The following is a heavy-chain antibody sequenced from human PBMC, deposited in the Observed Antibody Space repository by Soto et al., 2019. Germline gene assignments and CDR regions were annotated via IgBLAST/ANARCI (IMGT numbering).Heavy chain of an antibody. Sequence: EVQLVESGGGLVQPGGSLRLSCVASGFSVTDIYMNWVRQAPGKGLEWVSVIYNEFTDYADSVRGRFSISTDRSNSALYLQMISLRAEDSAVYYCVREPRYCSGGSCSIMGDAFEIGGQVTKVTVSS. V-gene: IGHV3-66*01. CDR1: GFSVTDIY. CDR3: VREPRYCSGGSCSIMGDAFEI. J-gene: IGHJ3*02. D-gene: IGHD2-15*01. CDR2: IYNEFT.